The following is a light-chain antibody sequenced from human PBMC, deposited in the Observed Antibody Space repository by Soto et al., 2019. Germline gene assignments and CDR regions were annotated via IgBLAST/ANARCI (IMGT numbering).Light chain of an antibody. J-gene: IGKJ1*01. V-gene: IGKV3-20*01. Sequence: EIVLTQSPGTLSLSPGESATLLCRASQFVSSRSLAWYQQKLGQAPRLLIYGASNRATGIPARFSGSGSGTDFTLTISSLEPEDFAVYYCQQYNNWPRTFGQGTKVDNK. CDR3: QQYNNWPRT. CDR2: GAS. CDR1: QFVSSRS.